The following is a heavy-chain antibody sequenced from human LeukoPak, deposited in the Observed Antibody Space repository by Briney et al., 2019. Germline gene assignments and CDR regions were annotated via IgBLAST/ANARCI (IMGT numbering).Heavy chain of an antibody. J-gene: IGHJ4*02. CDR2: IYYSGST. CDR3: GSYYYGSGTYSIDH. V-gene: IGHV4-59*08. Sequence: SETLSLTCCVSGGSIRSYYGSWIRQPPGKGLEWMGYIYYSGSTNYNPSLKSRVTISVDTSKNQFSLKLSSVTAADTAVYYCGSYYYGSGTYSIDHWGQGTLVTVSS. CDR1: GGSIRSYY. D-gene: IGHD3-10*01.